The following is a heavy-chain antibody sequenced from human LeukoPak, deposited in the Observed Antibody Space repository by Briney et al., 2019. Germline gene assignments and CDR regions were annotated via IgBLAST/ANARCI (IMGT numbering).Heavy chain of an antibody. CDR2: IHDNGDS. V-gene: IGHV4-4*07. D-gene: IGHD6-13*01. Sequence: SETLSLTCTVSGGSISGYFWSWIRQPAGKGLEWIGRIHDNGDSNHNPSLKSRVTMALDTSGNQVSLKLTSVTAADTAVYYCARGTGYSSSWYRWFDPWGQGTLVTVSS. CDR1: GGSISGYF. J-gene: IGHJ5*02. CDR3: ARGTGYSSSWYRWFDP.